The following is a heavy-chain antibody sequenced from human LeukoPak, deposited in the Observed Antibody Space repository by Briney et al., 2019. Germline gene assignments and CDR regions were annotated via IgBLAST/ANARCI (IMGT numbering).Heavy chain of an antibody. J-gene: IGHJ5*02. D-gene: IGHD3-10*01. CDR1: GYTLTELS. Sequence: GASVKVSCKVSGYTLTELSMHWVRQAPGKGLEWMGGFDPEDGETIYAQKFQGRVTMTEDTSPDTAYMELSSLRSEDTAVYYCATSYYGPGSSHWFDPWGQGTLVTVSS. CDR2: FDPEDGET. V-gene: IGHV1-24*01. CDR3: ATSYYGPGSSHWFDP.